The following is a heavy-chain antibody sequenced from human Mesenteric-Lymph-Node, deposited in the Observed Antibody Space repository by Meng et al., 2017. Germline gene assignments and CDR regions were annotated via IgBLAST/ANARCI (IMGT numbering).Heavy chain of an antibody. CDR1: GGSISSGDYY. CDR3: ARGQRSYSGSYPEWFDP. Sequence: QVPLQGSGPGLVKPSQTLSLTCTVSGGSISSGDYYWSWIRQPPGKGLEWIGCIYYSGSTYYNPSLKGRVTISVDTSKNQFSLNLSSVTAADTAVYYCARGQRSYSGSYPEWFDPWGQGTLVTVSS. J-gene: IGHJ5*02. D-gene: IGHD1-26*01. CDR2: IYYSGST. V-gene: IGHV4-30-4*01.